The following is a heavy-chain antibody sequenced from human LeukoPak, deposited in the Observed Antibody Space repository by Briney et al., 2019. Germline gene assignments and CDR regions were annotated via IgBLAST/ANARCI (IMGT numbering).Heavy chain of an antibody. Sequence: PGGSLRLSCAASGFTFSSYVMSWVRQAPGKGLEWVSGISGSGDSTYYADSVKGRFTISRDNSKNTLYLQMNSLRAEDTAVYYCAKEGYCSSTSCYTGIDYWGQGTLVTVSS. CDR2: ISGSGDST. D-gene: IGHD2-2*02. V-gene: IGHV3-23*01. J-gene: IGHJ4*02. CDR1: GFTFSSYV. CDR3: AKEGYCSSTSCYTGIDY.